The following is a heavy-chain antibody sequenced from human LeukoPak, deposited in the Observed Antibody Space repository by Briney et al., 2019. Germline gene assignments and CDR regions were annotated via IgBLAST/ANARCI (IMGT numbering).Heavy chain of an antibody. J-gene: IGHJ4*02. Sequence: GGSLRLSCAASGFTFSTFAMSWVRQAPGKGLEWVSTISGSGTSTYFADSVKGRFTISRDNSKNTLYLQMNSLRAEDTAVYYCAKDPEQLIGYCSGGTCSLRYWGQGTLATVSS. CDR1: GFTFSTFA. CDR3: AKDPEQLIGYCSGGTCSLRY. D-gene: IGHD2-15*01. V-gene: IGHV3-23*01. CDR2: ISGSGTST.